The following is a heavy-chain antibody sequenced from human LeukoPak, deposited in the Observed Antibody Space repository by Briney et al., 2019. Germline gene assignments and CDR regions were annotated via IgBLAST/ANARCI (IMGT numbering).Heavy chain of an antibody. CDR2: IHPGDSDT. J-gene: IGHJ4*02. CDR1: GYSFTSYW. V-gene: IGHV5-51*01. CDR3: ARLFRDSSGGSCYPYYFDY. Sequence: GESLKISCKGSGYSFTSYWIGWVRQMPGKGLEWMGIIHPGDSDTRYSPSFQGQVTISADKSISTAYLQWSSLKASDTAMYFCARLFRDSSGGSCYPYYFDYWGQGTLVTVSS. D-gene: IGHD2-15*01.